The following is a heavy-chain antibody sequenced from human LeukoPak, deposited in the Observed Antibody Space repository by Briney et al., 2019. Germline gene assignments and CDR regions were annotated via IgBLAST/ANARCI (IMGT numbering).Heavy chain of an antibody. CDR1: GGTFSSYA. CDR3: ARDYAGVATIYYFDY. V-gene: IGHV1-3*01. CDR2: INAGSGNT. J-gene: IGHJ4*02. D-gene: IGHD5-12*01. Sequence: ASVKVSCKASGGTFSSYAISWVRQAPGQRPEWMGWINAGSGNTKFSQKFQDRVTITRDTSASTAYMELSSLGSEDTAIYYCARDYAGVATIYYFDYWGQGTLVTVSS.